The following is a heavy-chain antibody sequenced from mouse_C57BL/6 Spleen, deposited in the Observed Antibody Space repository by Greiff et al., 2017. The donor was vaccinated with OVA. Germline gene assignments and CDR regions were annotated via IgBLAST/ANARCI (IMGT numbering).Heavy chain of an antibody. V-gene: IGHV10-1*01. J-gene: IGHJ1*03. CDR1: GFSFNTYA. CDR2: IRSKSNNYAT. CDR3: VRPPSSYDWYFDV. Sequence: EVHLVESGGGLVQPKGSLKLSCAASGFSFNTYAMNWVRQAPGKGLEWVARIRSKSNNYATYYADSVKDRFTISRDDSESMLYLQMNNLKTEDTAMYYCVRPPSSYDWYFDVWGTGTTVTVSS. D-gene: IGHD1-1*01.